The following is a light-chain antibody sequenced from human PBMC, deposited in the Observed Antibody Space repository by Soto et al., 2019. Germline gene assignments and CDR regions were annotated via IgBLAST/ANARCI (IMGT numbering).Light chain of an antibody. Sequence: DIQMTQSPSTLSASVGDRVTITCRASQSISTWLAWYQQKPGKAPKLLIYKASNLESWVPSRFSASGSGTEFTLTISGLQPDDFATYYCQQYSGYLLTFGGGTKVEIK. V-gene: IGKV1-5*03. CDR2: KAS. J-gene: IGKJ4*01. CDR1: QSISTW. CDR3: QQYSGYLLT.